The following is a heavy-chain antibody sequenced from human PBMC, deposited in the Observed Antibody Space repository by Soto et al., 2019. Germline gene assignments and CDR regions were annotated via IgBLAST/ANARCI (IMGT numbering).Heavy chain of an antibody. V-gene: IGHV3-23*01. Sequence: GGSLRLSCAASGFTFSSYAMTWVRQSPGKGLEWVSVITYNGDNTYYADSVKGRFTISRDNSKDTVHLQMNSLRAEDTAVYYCARYIRGPTVFYFDFWGPGVLVTVSS. J-gene: IGHJ4*02. CDR3: ARYIRGPTVFYFDF. D-gene: IGHD5-18*01. CDR2: ITYNGDNT. CDR1: GFTFSSYA.